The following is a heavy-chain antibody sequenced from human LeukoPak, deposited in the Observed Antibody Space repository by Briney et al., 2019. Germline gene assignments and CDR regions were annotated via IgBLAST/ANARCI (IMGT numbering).Heavy chain of an antibody. Sequence: SETLSLTCTVSGGSISSSSYYWGWLRQPPGKGLEWIGSIYYSGSTYYNPSLKSRVTISVDTSKNQFSLKLSSVTAADTAVYYCTEIPVVPADRRTGYYYMDVWGKGTTVTVSS. J-gene: IGHJ6*03. CDR1: GGSISSSSYY. CDR3: TEIPVVPADRRTGYYYMDV. V-gene: IGHV4-39*07. D-gene: IGHD2-2*01. CDR2: IYYSGST.